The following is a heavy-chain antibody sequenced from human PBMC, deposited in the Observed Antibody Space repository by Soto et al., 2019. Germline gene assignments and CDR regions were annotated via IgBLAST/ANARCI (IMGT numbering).Heavy chain of an antibody. D-gene: IGHD7-27*01. V-gene: IGHV3-53*05. CDR2: IWSAGLI. J-gene: IGHJ4*02. Sequence: DVQLVETGGELIQPGGSLRLSCAASGFTVSSKYMSWVRQAPGKGLEWVSVIWSAGLIYYADSVRGRFTISRDISKSTLYLQVDSLRPEDAAVYYCARDPKTSGGQHWAFNYFDSWGQGTLVTVSS. CDR1: GFTVSSKY. CDR3: ARDPKTSGGQHWAFNYFDS.